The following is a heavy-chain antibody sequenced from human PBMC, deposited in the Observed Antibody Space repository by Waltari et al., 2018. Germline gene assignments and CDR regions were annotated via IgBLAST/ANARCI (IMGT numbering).Heavy chain of an antibody. CDR3: ARSGTWGIDY. CDR2: IYHSGST. CDR1: GYSISSGYY. V-gene: IGHV4-38-2*01. J-gene: IGHJ4*02. D-gene: IGHD1-26*01. Sequence: QVQLQESGPGLVKPSETLSLTCAVSGYSISSGYYWGWIRQPPGKGLEWIGSIYHSGSTYYNPSLKSRVTISVDTSKNQFSLKLSSVTAADTAVYYCARSGTWGIDYWGQGTLVTVSS.